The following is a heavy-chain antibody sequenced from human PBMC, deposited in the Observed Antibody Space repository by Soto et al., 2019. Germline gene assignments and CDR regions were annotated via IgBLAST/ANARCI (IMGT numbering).Heavy chain of an antibody. CDR3: AKGGSSSARYFDA. CDR2: ISYDGRNK. Sequence: QVQVVESGGGVVQPGRSLRLSCAASGFSFNIYGMHWVRQAPGKGLEWVAIISYDGRNKYYADSVKGRFTISRDSPKNTLYLQMNSLRAEDTAVYYCAKGGSSSARYFDAWGQGALVTVSP. J-gene: IGHJ5*02. CDR1: GFSFNIYG. V-gene: IGHV3-30*18. D-gene: IGHD6-6*01.